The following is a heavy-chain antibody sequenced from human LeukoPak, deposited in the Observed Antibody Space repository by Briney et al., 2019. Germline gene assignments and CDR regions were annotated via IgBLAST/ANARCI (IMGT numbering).Heavy chain of an antibody. J-gene: IGHJ4*02. Sequence: GGSLSLSCAASGFTFSSYSMNWVRQAPGKGLEWVSSISSSSSYIYYADSVKGRFTISRDNAKNSLYLQMNSLRAEDTAVHYCARDSYGYVRPYYFDYWGQGTLVTVSS. CDR2: ISSSSSYI. CDR3: ARDSYGYVRPYYFDY. V-gene: IGHV3-21*01. CDR1: GFTFSSYS. D-gene: IGHD5-18*01.